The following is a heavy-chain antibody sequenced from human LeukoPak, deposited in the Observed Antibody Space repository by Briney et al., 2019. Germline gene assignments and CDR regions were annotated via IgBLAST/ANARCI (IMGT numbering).Heavy chain of an antibody. D-gene: IGHD1-26*01. Sequence: ASVKVSCKVSGYTLTELSMHWVRQAPGKGLEWMGGFDPEDGETIYAQKFQGRVTMTEDASTDTAYMELSRLRSEDTAVYYCATLYSGSFYYFDYWGQGTLVTVSS. CDR2: FDPEDGET. CDR1: GYTLTELS. V-gene: IGHV1-24*01. CDR3: ATLYSGSFYYFDY. J-gene: IGHJ4*02.